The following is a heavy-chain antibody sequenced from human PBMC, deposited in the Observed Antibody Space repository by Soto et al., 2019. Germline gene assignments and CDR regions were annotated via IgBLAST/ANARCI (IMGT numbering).Heavy chain of an antibody. CDR2: ISYGGSHK. D-gene: IGHD2-15*01. CDR1: GFTFSEYG. Sequence: LRLSCTASGFTFSEYGIHWVRQAPGKGLEWVAVISYGGSHKYYAGSVKGRFTISRDDSKNTVYLQMNSLKTDDTAVYYCAKEMFPRTVLDSSSPWGDFWGRGSLVTVSS. CDR3: AKEMFPRTVLDSSSPWGDF. J-gene: IGHJ4*02. V-gene: IGHV3-30*18.